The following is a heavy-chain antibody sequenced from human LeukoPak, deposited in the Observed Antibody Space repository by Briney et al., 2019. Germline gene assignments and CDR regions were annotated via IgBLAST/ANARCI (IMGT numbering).Heavy chain of an antibody. CDR3: ARVSPMVRGVFDY. V-gene: IGHV4-59*08. Sequence: SETLSLTCTVSGGSISSYYWSWIRQPPGKGLEWIGYIYYSGSTNYNPSLKSRVTISVDTSKNQFSLKLSSVTAADTAVYYCARVSPMVRGVFDYWGQGTLVTVSS. CDR1: GGSISSYY. CDR2: IYYSGST. J-gene: IGHJ4*02. D-gene: IGHD3-10*01.